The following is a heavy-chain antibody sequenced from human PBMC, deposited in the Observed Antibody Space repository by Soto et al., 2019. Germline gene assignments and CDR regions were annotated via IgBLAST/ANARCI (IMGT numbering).Heavy chain of an antibody. D-gene: IGHD3-10*02. V-gene: IGHV4-39*01. J-gene: IGHJ4*01. CDR3: ASYYYVSLYYRSFDC. CDR1: GDSISSSTYY. Sequence: SETLSLTCTVSGDSISSSTYYWGWIRQSPGKGLEWIGNIHYSGSTYYNPSLKRRVTISVDTSKNQFSLKLSSVTAADTAVYSCASYYYVSLYYRSFDCWCHGTQFTFSS. CDR2: IHYSGST.